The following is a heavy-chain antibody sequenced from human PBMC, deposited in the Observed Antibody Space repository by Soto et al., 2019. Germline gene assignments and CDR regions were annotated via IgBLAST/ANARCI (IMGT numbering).Heavy chain of an antibody. V-gene: IGHV3-53*01. D-gene: IGHD6-19*01. CDR1: GFTVSSNY. Sequence: GGSLRLSCAASGFTVSSNYMSWVRQAPGKGLEWVSVIYSGGSTYYADSVKGRFTISRDNSKNTLYLQMNSLRAEDTAVYYCAREAVAGTFDYWGQGTLVTVST. J-gene: IGHJ4*02. CDR2: IYSGGST. CDR3: AREAVAGTFDY.